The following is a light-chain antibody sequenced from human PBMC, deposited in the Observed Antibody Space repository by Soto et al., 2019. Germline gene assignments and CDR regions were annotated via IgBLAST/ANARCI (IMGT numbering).Light chain of an antibody. CDR1: SSDVGGYNY. CDR2: EVI. J-gene: IGLJ3*02. CDR3: CSYTSGDTHLL. V-gene: IGLV2-14*01. Sequence: QSALTQPASVSGSPGQSITISCTGSSSDVGGYNYVSWYQQHPGKAPKLMIYEVINRPSGVSSRFSGSKSGNTASLTISGLQAEDEAHYYCCSYTSGDTHLLFGGGTKLTVL.